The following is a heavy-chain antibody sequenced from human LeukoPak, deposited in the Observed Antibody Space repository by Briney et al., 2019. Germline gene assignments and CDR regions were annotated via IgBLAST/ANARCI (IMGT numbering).Heavy chain of an antibody. CDR3: ARADYYDSSGYYGH. J-gene: IGHJ4*02. Sequence: GASVKVSCKASGYTFTSYGISWVRQAPGQGLEWMGWISAYNGNTNYAQKLQGRVTMTTDTSTSTAYMELRSLRSDDTAVYYCARADYYDSSGYYGHWGQGTLVTVSS. CDR2: ISAYNGNT. CDR1: GYTFTSYG. D-gene: IGHD3-22*01. V-gene: IGHV1-18*01.